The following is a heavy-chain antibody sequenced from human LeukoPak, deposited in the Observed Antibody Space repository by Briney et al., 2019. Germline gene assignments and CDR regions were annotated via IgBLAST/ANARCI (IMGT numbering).Heavy chain of an antibody. CDR3: AKEYTGTFSPFPSYFDN. Sequence: GGSLRLSCAASGFTFSSYAMSWVRQAPGKVLEWVSAISGSGGSTFYADSVKGRFTISRDNSKNTLYLQMNSLRAEDTAVYYCAKEYTGTFSPFPSYFDNWGQGTLVTVSS. CDR2: ISGSGGST. D-gene: IGHD1-26*01. J-gene: IGHJ4*02. V-gene: IGHV3-23*01. CDR1: GFTFSSYA.